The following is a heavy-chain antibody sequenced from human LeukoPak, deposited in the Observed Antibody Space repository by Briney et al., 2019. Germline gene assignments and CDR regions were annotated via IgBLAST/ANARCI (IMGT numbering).Heavy chain of an antibody. CDR1: GGSISSSSYY. CDR3: ARQYSSSWYVKEFDY. Sequence: PSETLSLTCTVSGGSISSSSYYWGWIRQPPGKGLEWIGSIYYSGSTYYNPSLKSRVTISVDTSKNQFSLKLSSVTAVDTAVYYCARQYSSSWYVKEFDYWGQGTLVTVSS. V-gene: IGHV4-39*01. D-gene: IGHD6-13*01. J-gene: IGHJ4*02. CDR2: IYYSGST.